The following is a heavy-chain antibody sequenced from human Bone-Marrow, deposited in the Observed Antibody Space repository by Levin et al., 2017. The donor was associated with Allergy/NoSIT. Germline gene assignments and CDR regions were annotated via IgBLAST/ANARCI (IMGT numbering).Heavy chain of an antibody. J-gene: IGHJ4*02. CDR1: GFSFTKAW. D-gene: IGHD7-27*01. Sequence: GESLKISCTTSGFSFTKAWMSWARQTPGKGLEWVGRIKSESDGGATDYASPVRDRFTISRDDSKNTLYLQMNGLKTEDTGIYYCSTFPLGIWGRGTLVAVSS. V-gene: IGHV3-15*01. CDR3: STFPLGI. CDR2: IKSESDGGAT.